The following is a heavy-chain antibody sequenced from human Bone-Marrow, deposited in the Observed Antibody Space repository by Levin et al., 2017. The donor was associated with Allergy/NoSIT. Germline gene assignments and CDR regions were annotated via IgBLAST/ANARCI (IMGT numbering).Heavy chain of an antibody. D-gene: IGHD3-22*01. V-gene: IGHV1-8*01. CDR2: MNPNSGNT. CDR3: ARGGLSITMIVVVITQSGFDY. Sequence: GASVKVSCKASGYTFTSYDINWVRQATGQGLEWMGWMNPNSGNTGYAQKFQGRVTMTRNTSISTAYMELSSLRSEDTAVYYCARGGLSITMIVVVITQSGFDYWGQGTLVTVSS. CDR1: GYTFTSYD. J-gene: IGHJ4*02.